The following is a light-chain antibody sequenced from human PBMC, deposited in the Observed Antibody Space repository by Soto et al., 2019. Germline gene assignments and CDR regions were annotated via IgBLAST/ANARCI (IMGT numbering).Light chain of an antibody. CDR2: GAS. V-gene: IGKV3-20*01. Sequence: EIVLTQSPGTLSLSPGERATLSCRASQSVSSSFLAWYQQKPGQAPRLHIYGASNRATGIPDRFSGSGSGTDFTLTISRLEPEDFAVYYCQQYDSSPWTFGQGTKVEIK. CDR3: QQYDSSPWT. CDR1: QSVSSSF. J-gene: IGKJ1*01.